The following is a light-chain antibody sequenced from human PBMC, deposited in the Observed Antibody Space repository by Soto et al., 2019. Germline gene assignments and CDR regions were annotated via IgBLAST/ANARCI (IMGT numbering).Light chain of an antibody. Sequence: DIQVTQSPSSLSASVGDRVTITCRASQSISSYLNWYQQKPGKAPKLLIYAASSLQSGVPSRFSGSGSGTDFTLTISSLQPEDFATYYCQQSYSTPWWFGQGPKVDIK. CDR3: QQSYSTPWW. CDR1: QSISSY. CDR2: AAS. V-gene: IGKV1-39*01. J-gene: IGKJ1*01.